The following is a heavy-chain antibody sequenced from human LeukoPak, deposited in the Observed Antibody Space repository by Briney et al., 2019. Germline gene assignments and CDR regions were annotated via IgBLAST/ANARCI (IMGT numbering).Heavy chain of an antibody. CDR3: ARQSWDTAMVYYFDY. CDR1: GYSFTSYW. V-gene: IGHV5-51*01. D-gene: IGHD5-18*01. CDR2: IYPGDSDT. J-gene: IGHJ4*02. Sequence: GESLKISCKGSGYSFTSYWIGWVRQMPGKGLEWMGIIYPGDSDTRYSPSFQGQVTISADKSNSTAYLQWSSLKASDTAMYYCARQSWDTAMVYYFDYWGQGTLVTVSS.